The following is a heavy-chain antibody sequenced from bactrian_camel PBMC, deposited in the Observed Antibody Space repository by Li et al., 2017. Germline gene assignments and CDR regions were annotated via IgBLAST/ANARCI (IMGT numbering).Heavy chain of an antibody. Sequence: HVQLVESGGGSVQAGGSLKLSCSDSGGSGYIFGTCGMAWGRQAPGKGLEWVSSISSRGTRKYYSESVKGRVTISIDNAKNTVYLQMNSLKSEDTALYYCAAGPWYTDEYLYWGQGTQVTVS. CDR3: AAGPWYTDEYLY. V-gene: IGHV3S6*01. CDR1: GYIFGTCG. D-gene: IGHD6*01. CDR2: ISSRGTRK. J-gene: IGHJ4*01.